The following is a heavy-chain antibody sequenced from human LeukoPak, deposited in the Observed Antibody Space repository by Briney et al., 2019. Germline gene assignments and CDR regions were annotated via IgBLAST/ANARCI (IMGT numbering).Heavy chain of an antibody. CDR1: GFVFDDYS. Sequence: GGSLRLSRAASGFVFDDYSMHWVRQTPGKGLERISAINWDGSGTYYAESLKGRFTISRDNGDSTLYLQMNNLRTDDTALYYCASEGGYKGPFDYWGRGTLVTVSS. J-gene: IGHJ4*02. CDR2: INWDGSGT. CDR3: ASEGGYKGPFDY. D-gene: IGHD3-22*01. V-gene: IGHV3-43*01.